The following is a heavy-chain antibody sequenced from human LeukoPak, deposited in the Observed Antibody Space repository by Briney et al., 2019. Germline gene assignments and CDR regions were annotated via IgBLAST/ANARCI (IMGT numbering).Heavy chain of an antibody. Sequence: GGSLRLSCAASGFTFSSYAMHWVRQAPGKGLEWVAVISYDGSNKYYADSVKGRFTISRDNSKNTLYLQMNSLRAEDTAVYYCARWYYDILTGYYALYYFDYWGQGTLVTVSS. V-gene: IGHV3-30-3*01. CDR1: GFTFSSYA. D-gene: IGHD3-9*01. CDR2: ISYDGSNK. J-gene: IGHJ4*02. CDR3: ARWYYDILTGYYALYYFDY.